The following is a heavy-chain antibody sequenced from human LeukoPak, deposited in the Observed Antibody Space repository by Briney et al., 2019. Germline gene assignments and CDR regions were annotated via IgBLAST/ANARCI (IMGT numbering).Heavy chain of an antibody. CDR2: IRYDGSNK. D-gene: IGHD3-3*01. Sequence: GGSLRLSCAASGFTFTNYGLSWVRQAPGKGLEWVAFIRYDGSNKYYADSVKGRFTISRDKSKNTLYLQMNSLKTEDTAVYYCTTYPRQIFGVVIDYWGQGTLVTVSS. V-gene: IGHV3-30*02. CDR3: TTYPRQIFGVVIDY. J-gene: IGHJ4*02. CDR1: GFTFTNYG.